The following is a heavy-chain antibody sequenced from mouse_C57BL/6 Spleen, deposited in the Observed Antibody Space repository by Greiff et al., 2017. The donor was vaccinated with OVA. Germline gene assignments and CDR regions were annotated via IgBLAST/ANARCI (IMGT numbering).Heavy chain of an antibody. Sequence: QVQLQQSGPELVKPGASVKISCKASGYAFSSSWMNWVKQRPGKGLEWIGRIYPGDGDTNYNGKFKGKATLTADKSSSTAYMQLSSLTSEDSAVYFGARKEALGGYFDVWGTGTTVTVSS. D-gene: IGHD3-3*01. V-gene: IGHV1-82*01. CDR1: GYAFSSSW. CDR2: IYPGDGDT. J-gene: IGHJ1*03. CDR3: ARKEALGGYFDV.